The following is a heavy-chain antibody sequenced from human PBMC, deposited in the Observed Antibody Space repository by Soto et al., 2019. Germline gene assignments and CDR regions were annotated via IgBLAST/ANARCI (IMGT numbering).Heavy chain of an antibody. Sequence: PGGSLRLSCAASGFTFSSYAMSWVRQAPGKGLEWVSAISGSGGSTYYADSVKGRFTISRDNSKNTLYLQMNSLRAEDTAVYYCAKACILERKTGTRYYYYGMDVWGQGTTVTVSS. CDR2: ISGSGGST. CDR1: GFTFSSYA. V-gene: IGHV3-23*01. D-gene: IGHD1-1*01. CDR3: AKACILERKTGTRYYYYGMDV. J-gene: IGHJ6*02.